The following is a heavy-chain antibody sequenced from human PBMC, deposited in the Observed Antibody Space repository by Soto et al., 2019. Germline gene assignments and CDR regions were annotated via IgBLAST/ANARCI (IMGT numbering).Heavy chain of an antibody. CDR2: IYYSGST. V-gene: IGHV4-59*08. CDR3: ARHNYGSGSTYFDY. Sequence: SETLSLTCTVSGGSISSYYWSWIRQPPGKGLEWTGYIYYSGSTNYNPSLKSRVTISVDTSKNQFSLKLNSMTAADTAVYYCARHNYGSGSTYFDYWGQGTLVTVSS. CDR1: GGSISSYY. J-gene: IGHJ4*02. D-gene: IGHD3-10*01.